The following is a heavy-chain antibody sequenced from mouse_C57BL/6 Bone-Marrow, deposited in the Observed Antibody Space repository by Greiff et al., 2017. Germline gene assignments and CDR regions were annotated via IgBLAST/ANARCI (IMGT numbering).Heavy chain of an antibody. D-gene: IGHD1-1*01. CDR2: IYPGSGST. J-gene: IGHJ1*03. CDR3: ARSYYGSSLWYFDV. Sequence: VQLQQPGAELVKPGASVKMSCKASGYTFTSYWITWVKQRPGQGLEWIGDIYPGSGSTNYNEKFKSKATLTVDTSSSTAYMQLSSLTSEDSAVYYCARSYYGSSLWYFDVWGTGTTVTFSS. V-gene: IGHV1-55*01. CDR1: GYTFTSYW.